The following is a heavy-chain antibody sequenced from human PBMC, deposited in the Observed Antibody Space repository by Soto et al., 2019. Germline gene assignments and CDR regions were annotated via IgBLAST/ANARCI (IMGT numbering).Heavy chain of an antibody. D-gene: IGHD4-17*01. CDR3: ARTLYGDYVPDY. V-gene: IGHV1-18*01. CDR2: ISAYNGNT. Sequence: QVQLVQSGAEVKKPGASVKVSCKASGYTFTSYGISWVRQAPGQGLEWMGWISAYNGNTTYAQKLQGRGTMPTDNSTSTAYMGLRSLRSDDTAVYYCARTLYGDYVPDYWGQGTLVTVSS. CDR1: GYTFTSYG. J-gene: IGHJ4*02.